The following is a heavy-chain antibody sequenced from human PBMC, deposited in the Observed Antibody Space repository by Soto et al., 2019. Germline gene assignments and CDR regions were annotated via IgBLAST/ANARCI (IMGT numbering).Heavy chain of an antibody. J-gene: IGHJ6*02. Sequence: EVQLVESGGGLVQPGGSLRLSCAASGFTFSSYWMSCVRQAPGKGLEWVANIKQDGSEKYYVDSVKGRFTISRDNAKNSLYLQMNSLRAEDTAVYYCARDPNIVATMGSIYYYYGMDVWGQGTTVTVSS. CDR1: GFTFSSYW. CDR2: IKQDGSEK. V-gene: IGHV3-7*01. CDR3: ARDPNIVATMGSIYYYYGMDV. D-gene: IGHD5-12*01.